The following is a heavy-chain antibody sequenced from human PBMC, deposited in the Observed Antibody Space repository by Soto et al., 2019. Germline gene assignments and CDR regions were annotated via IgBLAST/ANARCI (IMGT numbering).Heavy chain of an antibody. CDR3: ARLDCSGGSCYPYYFEH. CDR2: IRSNGRT. D-gene: IGHD2-15*01. CDR1: GFTFSASA. Sequence: EVQLVESGGGLVQPGGSLELSCAASGFTFSASAMHWVRQASGKGLEWVGRIRSNGRTAYAASMQGRFTISREDSKKTAYLQLNSLKTDDTAVYYCARLDCSGGSCYPYYFEHWGQGALVTVSA. V-gene: IGHV3-73*02. J-gene: IGHJ4*02.